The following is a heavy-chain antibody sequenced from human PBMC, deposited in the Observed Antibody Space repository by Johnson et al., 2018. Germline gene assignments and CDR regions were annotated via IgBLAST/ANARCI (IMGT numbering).Heavy chain of an antibody. CDR1: GFMFGVHT. Sequence: VQLQESGGDLVQPGGSLRLSCTASGFMFGVHTMPWVRQAPGKGLEWVSVIPGTGETTFYADSVNGRFTVSRDHSEKTLKLERNNVRVEDTGVYFCARKSVRGGRSYSFDSWGQGTQVIVSS. V-gene: IGHV3-23*01. CDR3: ARKSVRGGRSYSFDS. D-gene: IGHD3-10*01. CDR2: IPGTGETT. J-gene: IGHJ4*02.